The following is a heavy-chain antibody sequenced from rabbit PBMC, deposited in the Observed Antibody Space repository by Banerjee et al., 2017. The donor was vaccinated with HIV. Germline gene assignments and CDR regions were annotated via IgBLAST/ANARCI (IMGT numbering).Heavy chain of an antibody. CDR2: IAGSSSVFT. Sequence: QEQLVESGGGLVRPEGSLKLSCTASGFSFSSSDYMCWVRQAPGKGLEWIACIAGSSSVFTYSATWAKGRFTISKTSSTTVTLQMTSLTAADTATYFCARDFDGVIGWNFGWWGPGTLVTVS. V-gene: IGHV1S45*01. J-gene: IGHJ4*01. CDR3: ARDFDGVIGWNFGW. CDR1: GFSFSSSDY. D-gene: IGHD1-1*01.